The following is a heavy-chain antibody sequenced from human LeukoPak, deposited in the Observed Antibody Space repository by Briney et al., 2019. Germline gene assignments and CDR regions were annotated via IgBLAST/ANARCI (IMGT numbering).Heavy chain of an antibody. CDR3: ARDSYYYGSGSYPRLDP. Sequence: SATLSPPFTAPCGSISSYYWSWIRQPAGKGLGWIGRINTSGSTNYNPSLKSRVTMSVDTSNNQFSLQLSSVTAADTAVYYCARDSYYYGSGSYPRLDPWGQGTLVTVSS. V-gene: IGHV4-4*07. D-gene: IGHD3-10*01. CDR2: INTSGST. CDR1: CGSISSYY. J-gene: IGHJ5*02.